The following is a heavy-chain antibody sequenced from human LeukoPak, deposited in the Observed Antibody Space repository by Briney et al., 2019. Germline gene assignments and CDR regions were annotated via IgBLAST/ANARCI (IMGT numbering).Heavy chain of an antibody. CDR1: GGSFSGYY. CDR2: INHSGST. Sequence: SETLSLTCAVYGGSFSGYYWSWIRQPPGKGLEWIGEINHSGSTYYNPSLKSRVTISVDTSKNQFSLKLSSVTAADTAVYYCARERDGYNYGAFDIWGQGTMVTVSS. D-gene: IGHD5-24*01. CDR3: ARERDGYNYGAFDI. V-gene: IGHV4-34*01. J-gene: IGHJ3*02.